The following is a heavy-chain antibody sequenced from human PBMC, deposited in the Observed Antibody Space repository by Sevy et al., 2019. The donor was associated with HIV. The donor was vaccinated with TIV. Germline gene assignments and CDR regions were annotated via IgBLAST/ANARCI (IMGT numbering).Heavy chain of an antibody. Sequence: GGSLRLSCAASGFTFSSYGMHWVRQAPGKGLEWVAVIWYDGSNKYYADSVKGRFTISRDNSKNTLYLQMNSLRAEDTAVYYCARDYGDYARGIFELDPWGQGTLVTVSS. CDR2: IWYDGSNK. CDR3: ARDYGDYARGIFELDP. J-gene: IGHJ5*02. CDR1: GFTFSSYG. D-gene: IGHD4-17*01. V-gene: IGHV3-33*01.